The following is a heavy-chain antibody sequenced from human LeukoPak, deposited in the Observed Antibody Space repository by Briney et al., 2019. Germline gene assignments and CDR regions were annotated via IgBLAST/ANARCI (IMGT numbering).Heavy chain of an antibody. V-gene: IGHV3-15*01. CDR2: IKSKTDGGTT. J-gene: IGHJ4*02. CDR1: GFTFSNAW. Sequence: PGGSLRHSCAASGFTFSNAWMSWVRQAPGKGLEWVGRIKSKTDGGTTDYAAPVKGRFTISRDDSKNTLYLQMNSLKTEDTAVYYCTTDSYCSSTSCYFIDYWGQGTLVTVSS. CDR3: TTDSYCSSTSCYFIDY. D-gene: IGHD2-2*01.